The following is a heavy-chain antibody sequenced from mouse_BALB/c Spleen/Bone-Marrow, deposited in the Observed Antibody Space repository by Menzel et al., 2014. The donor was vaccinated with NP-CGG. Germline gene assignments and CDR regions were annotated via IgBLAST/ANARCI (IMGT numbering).Heavy chain of an antibody. J-gene: IGHJ4*01. CDR3: ARAYYGNYPYVMDY. V-gene: IGHV14-3*02. D-gene: IGHD2-10*01. CDR1: GFNIKDTY. CDR2: IDPANGFA. Sequence: VQLQQSGAELVKPGASVKLSCTASGFNIKDTYIHWVNQRPEQGLEWIGRIDPANGFAKYDPKFQGEATITADTSSNTAYLHLSSLTSEDTAVYYCARAYYGNYPYVMDYWGQGTSVTVSS.